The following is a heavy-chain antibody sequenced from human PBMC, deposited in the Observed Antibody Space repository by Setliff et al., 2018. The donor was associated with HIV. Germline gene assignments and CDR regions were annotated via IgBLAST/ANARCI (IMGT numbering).Heavy chain of an antibody. CDR1: GHTFNNYD. V-gene: IGHV1-8*01. D-gene: IGHD3-10*01. CDR3: ASGKGVRGVIIAGGLDV. Sequence: ASVKVSCKASGHTFNNYDINWVRRATGQGLEWMGWMNPNSGATGYAQKFQGRVTMTRDTSISTAYMELSSLTSKDTAVYYCASGKGVRGVIIAGGLDVWGKGTTVTVSS. CDR2: MNPNSGAT. J-gene: IGHJ6*04.